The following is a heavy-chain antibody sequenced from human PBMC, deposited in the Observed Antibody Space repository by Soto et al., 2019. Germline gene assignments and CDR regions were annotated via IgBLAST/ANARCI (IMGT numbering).Heavy chain of an antibody. V-gene: IGHV1-69*06. Sequence: SVKVSCKASGGTFSSYAISWVRQAPGQGLEWMGGIIPIFGTANYAQKFQGRVTITADKSTSTAYMELSSLRSEDTAVYYCASPSYYYDSSGYYSFDYWGQGTLVTVSS. J-gene: IGHJ4*02. CDR1: GGTFSSYA. CDR2: IIPIFGTA. CDR3: ASPSYYYDSSGYYSFDY. D-gene: IGHD3-22*01.